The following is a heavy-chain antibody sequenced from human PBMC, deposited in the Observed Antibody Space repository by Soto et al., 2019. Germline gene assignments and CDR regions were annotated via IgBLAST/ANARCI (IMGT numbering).Heavy chain of an antibody. V-gene: IGHV3-30-3*01. CDR2: ISYDGSNK. CDR3: ARERPYCGGGSCYLSRYGMDV. Sequence: QVQLVESGGGVVQPGSSLRLSCAASGFSFSSYAMHWVRQAPGKGLEWVAVISYDGSNKYYADSVKGRFTISRDNSQNALYLQMNSLRDEDTAVYYCARERPYCGGGSCYLSRYGMDVWGQGTTVTV. CDR1: GFSFSSYA. D-gene: IGHD2-15*01. J-gene: IGHJ6*02.